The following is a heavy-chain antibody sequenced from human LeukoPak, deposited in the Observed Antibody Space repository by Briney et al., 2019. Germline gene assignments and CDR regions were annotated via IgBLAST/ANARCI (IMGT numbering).Heavy chain of an antibody. V-gene: IGHV1-3*01. D-gene: IGHD6-19*01. CDR2: INAGNGNT. CDR1: GYTFTSYA. CDR3: ARSSGWSLDERNNWFDP. J-gene: IGHJ5*02. Sequence: ASVKVSCKASGYTFTSYAMHWVRQAPGQRLEWMGWINAGNGNTKYSQKFQGRVTITRDTSASTAYMELSSLRSEDTAVYYCARSSGWSLDERNNWFDPCGQGTLVTVSS.